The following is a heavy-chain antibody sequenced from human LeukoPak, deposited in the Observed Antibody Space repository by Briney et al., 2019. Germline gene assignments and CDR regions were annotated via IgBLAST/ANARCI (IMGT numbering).Heavy chain of an antibody. V-gene: IGHV1-18*01. Sequence: ASEKVSCKASGYTFTSYGISWVRQAPGQGLEWMGWISAYNGNTNYAQKLQGRVTMTTDTSTSTAYMELRSLRSDDTAVYYCAREFVTMVRGVISWFDPWGQGTLVTVSS. D-gene: IGHD3-10*01. CDR2: ISAYNGNT. J-gene: IGHJ5*02. CDR1: GYTFTSYG. CDR3: AREFVTMVRGVISWFDP.